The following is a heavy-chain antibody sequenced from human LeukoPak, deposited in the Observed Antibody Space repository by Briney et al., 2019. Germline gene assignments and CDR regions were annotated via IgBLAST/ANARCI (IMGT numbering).Heavy chain of an antibody. CDR2: IYSGGST. Sequence: PGGSLRLSCAASGFTFSYYSMNWVRQAPGKGLEWVSVIYSGGSTYYADSVKGRFTISRDNSKNTLYLQMNSLRAEDTAVYYCARFNSVVAAFDYWGQGTLVTVSS. V-gene: IGHV3-53*01. D-gene: IGHD2-15*01. J-gene: IGHJ4*02. CDR3: ARFNSVVAAFDY. CDR1: GFTFSYYS.